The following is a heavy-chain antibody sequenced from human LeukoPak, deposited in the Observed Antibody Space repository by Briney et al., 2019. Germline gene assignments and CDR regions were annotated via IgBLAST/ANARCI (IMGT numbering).Heavy chain of an antibody. CDR1: GASISSYY. CDR3: ARVGDDY. J-gene: IGHJ4*02. CDR2: INHSGST. Sequence: SETLSLTCTVSGASISSYYWSWIRQPPGKGLEWIGEINHSGSTNYNPSLKSRVTISVDTSKNQFSLKLSSVTAADTAVYYCARVGDDYWGQGTLVTVSS. V-gene: IGHV4-34*01.